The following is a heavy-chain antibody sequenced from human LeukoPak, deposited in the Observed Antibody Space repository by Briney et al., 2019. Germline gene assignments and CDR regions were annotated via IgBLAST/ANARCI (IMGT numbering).Heavy chain of an antibody. CDR1: GFTFSSYG. D-gene: IGHD6-19*01. J-gene: IGHJ4*02. V-gene: IGHV3-33*01. Sequence: PGRSLRLSCAASGFTFSSYGMHWVRQARDKGLEWVAVIWYDGSNKYYADSVKGRFTISRDNSKNTLYLQMNSLRAEDTAVYYCASEYSSGWPHYWGQGTLVTVSS. CDR2: IWYDGSNK. CDR3: ASEYSSGWPHY.